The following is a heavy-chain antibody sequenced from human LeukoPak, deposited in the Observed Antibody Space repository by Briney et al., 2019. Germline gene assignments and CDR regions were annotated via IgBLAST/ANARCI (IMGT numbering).Heavy chain of an antibody. CDR2: ISAYNGNT. V-gene: IGHV1-18*01. CDR3: ARFFSRTRLVDY. D-gene: IGHD1-14*01. Sequence: ASVKVSCKASGGTFSSYAISWVRQAPGQGLEWMGWISAYNGNTNYAQKLQGRVTMTTDTSTSTAYMELRSLRSDDTAVYYCARFFSRTRLVDYWGQGTLVTVSS. CDR1: GGTFSSYA. J-gene: IGHJ4*02.